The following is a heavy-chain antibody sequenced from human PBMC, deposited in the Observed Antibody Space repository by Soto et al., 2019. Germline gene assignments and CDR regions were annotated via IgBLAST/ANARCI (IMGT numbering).Heavy chain of an antibody. CDR1: GYTFTSYY. CDR3: ARERYYYGSSGHPAGFDY. Sequence: ASVKVSCKASGYTFTSYYMHWVRQAPGQGLEWMGIINPSGGSTSYAQKFQGRVTMTRDTSTSTVYMELSSLRSEDTAVYYCARERYYYGSSGHPAGFDYWGQGTLVTVSS. D-gene: IGHD3-22*01. V-gene: IGHV1-46*01. J-gene: IGHJ4*02. CDR2: INPSGGST.